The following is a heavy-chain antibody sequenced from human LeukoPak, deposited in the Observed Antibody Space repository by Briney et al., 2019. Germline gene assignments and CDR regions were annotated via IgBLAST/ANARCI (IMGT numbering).Heavy chain of an antibody. CDR1: GGSFSGYY. Sequence: PSETLSLTCAVYGGSFSGYYWSWIRQPPGKGLEWIGEINHSGSTNYNPSLKSRVTILVDTSKNQFSLKLSSVTAADTAVYYCARGGIAARRGARFDPWGQGTLVTVSS. CDR3: ARGGIAARRGARFDP. V-gene: IGHV4-34*01. CDR2: INHSGST. D-gene: IGHD6-6*01. J-gene: IGHJ5*02.